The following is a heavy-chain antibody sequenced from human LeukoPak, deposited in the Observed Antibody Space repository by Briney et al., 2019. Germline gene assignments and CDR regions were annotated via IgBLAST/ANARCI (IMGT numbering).Heavy chain of an antibody. J-gene: IGHJ4*02. CDR1: GASFSDSY. Sequence: PSETLSLTCAVYGASFSDSYWSWIRQSPEKGLEWIGEINNSGSTSYNPSLNSRVIMSVDRSKNQFSLRLSSVTAADTAVYYCARAAFPVANWGSPFDYWGQGTLVTVSS. CDR3: ARAAFPVANWGSPFDY. CDR2: INNSGST. D-gene: IGHD7-27*01. V-gene: IGHV4-34*01.